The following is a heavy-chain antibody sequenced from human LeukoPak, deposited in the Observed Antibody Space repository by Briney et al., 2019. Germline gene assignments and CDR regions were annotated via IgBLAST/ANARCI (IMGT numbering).Heavy chain of an antibody. D-gene: IGHD2-2*01. J-gene: IGHJ5*02. Sequence: SVKVSCKASGGTFSSYAISWVRQAPGQGLEWMGRIIPILGIANYAQKFQGRVTITADKSTSTAYMELSSLRSEDTAVYYCARDCSSTSCYSGPPWGQGTLVTVSS. CDR3: ARDCSSTSCYSGPP. CDR1: GGTFSSYA. CDR2: IIPILGIA. V-gene: IGHV1-69*04.